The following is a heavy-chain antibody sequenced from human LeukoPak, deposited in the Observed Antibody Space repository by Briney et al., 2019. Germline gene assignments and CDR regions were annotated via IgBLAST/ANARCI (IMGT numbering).Heavy chain of an antibody. D-gene: IGHD3-22*01. CDR2: ISSSSSSI. J-gene: IGHJ4*02. CDR1: GFTFSSYS. Sequence: HSGGSLRLSCAASGFTFSSYSMNWVRQAPGKGPEWVSYISSSSSSIYYADSVKGRFTISRDNAKNSLYLQMNSLRAEDTAVFYCARGAPYYYDSSGYYSDYWGQGTLVTVSS. V-gene: IGHV3-48*01. CDR3: ARGAPYYYDSSGYYSDY.